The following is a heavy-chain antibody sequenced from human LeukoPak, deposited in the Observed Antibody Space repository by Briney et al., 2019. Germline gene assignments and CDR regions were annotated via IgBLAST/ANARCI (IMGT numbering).Heavy chain of an antibody. J-gene: IGHJ4*02. D-gene: IGHD6-13*01. CDR1: GFTFARHA. CDR3: AREGGSCTSNSCSDHFDY. Sequence: GGSLRLSCAGSGFTFARHALTWVRQAPGMGLEWVSTISGGGGSTHYADSVKGRFTISKDNSKDTVFLQMNNLRAEDTAIYYCAREGGSCTSNSCSDHFDYWGQGTLVTVS. V-gene: IGHV3-23*01. CDR2: ISGGGGST.